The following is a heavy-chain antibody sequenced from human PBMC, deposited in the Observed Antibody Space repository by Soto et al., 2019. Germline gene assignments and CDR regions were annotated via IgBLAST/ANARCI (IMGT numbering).Heavy chain of an antibody. CDR3: APSRGDGDYFPY. Sequence: QITLKESGPTLVKPTQTLTLTCTFSGFSLSTTGKSVAWIRQPPGKALEWLSVIYWDDDKRYSPSLNTRRTIAKDTSKNQVVLKLTNMDPSDPGTYYFAPSRGDGDYFPYLGQGTLVSVSS. V-gene: IGHV2-5*02. J-gene: IGHJ4*02. CDR1: GFSLSTTGKS. CDR2: IYWDDDK. D-gene: IGHD3-16*01.